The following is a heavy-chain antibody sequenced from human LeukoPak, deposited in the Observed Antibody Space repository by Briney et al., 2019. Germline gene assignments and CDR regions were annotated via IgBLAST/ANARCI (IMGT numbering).Heavy chain of an antibody. CDR3: ANKIVYDFDY. Sequence: GASVKVSCKASGYTLTSYAMHWVRQAPGQRLEWMGWINGGNGNTKYSQKFQGRVTITRDTSASTAYMELSSLRSEDTAVYYCANKIVYDFDYWGQGTLVTVSS. CDR2: INGGNGNT. V-gene: IGHV1-3*01. J-gene: IGHJ4*02. D-gene: IGHD2-8*01. CDR1: GYTLTSYA.